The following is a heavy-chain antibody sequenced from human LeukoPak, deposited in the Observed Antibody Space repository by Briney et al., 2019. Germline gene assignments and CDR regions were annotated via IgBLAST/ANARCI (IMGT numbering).Heavy chain of an antibody. CDR3: ARSRSGYSYDHAAFEI. D-gene: IGHD5-18*01. Sequence: SETLSLTCTVSGDSISTYYWSWIRQPPGKGLEWIAYIDYRGSTTYNPSLRSRVTISVDTSRNQSSLKLYSVTAADTAVYYCARSRSGYSYDHAAFEIWGQGTMVTVSS. CDR2: IDYRGST. V-gene: IGHV4-59*01. J-gene: IGHJ3*02. CDR1: GDSISTYY.